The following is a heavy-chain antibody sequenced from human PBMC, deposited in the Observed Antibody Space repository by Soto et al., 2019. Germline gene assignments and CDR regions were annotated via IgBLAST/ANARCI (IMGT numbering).Heavy chain of an antibody. CDR1: GDSVSSTSAT. CDR2: TYYRSKWYN. D-gene: IGHD6-19*01. CDR3: ARDGSGFHWYFDL. J-gene: IGHJ2*01. Sequence: QVQLQQSGPGLVKPSQTLSLVCSISGDSVSSTSATWSWIRQSPSRGLEWLGRTYYRSKWYNDYAVSVKSRIAITPNTSKNQLSLHLSSVTPEDTALYCGARDGSGFHWYFDLWGRGTLVTVSS. V-gene: IGHV6-1*01.